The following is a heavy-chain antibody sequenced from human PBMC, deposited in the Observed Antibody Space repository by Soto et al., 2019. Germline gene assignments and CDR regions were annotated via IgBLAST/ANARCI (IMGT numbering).Heavy chain of an antibody. D-gene: IGHD2-2*01. CDR2: ITSDSKYI. V-gene: IGHV3-21*01. J-gene: IGHJ6*02. CDR3: ATGDCSHTSCYLIDYSFAMDV. CDR1: GLTFNSYS. Sequence: GGSLRLSCAASGLTFNSYSMNWVRQAPGRGLEWVSSITSDSKYIYYGDAVKGRFTISRDNAKNELFLQMNSLRAEDTAVYYCATGDCSHTSCYLIDYSFAMDVWGQGTTVTVSS.